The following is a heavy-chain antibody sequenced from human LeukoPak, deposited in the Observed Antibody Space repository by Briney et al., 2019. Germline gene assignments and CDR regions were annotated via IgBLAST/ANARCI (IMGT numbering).Heavy chain of an antibody. Sequence: TGGSLRLSCAASGLTFSSYAMSWVRQAPGKGLEWVSAISGSGGSTYYADSVKGRFTISRDNSKNTLYLQMNSLRAEDTAVYYCAKVYGGNSSGYWGQGTLVTVSS. D-gene: IGHD4-23*01. CDR2: ISGSGGST. CDR1: GLTFSSYA. V-gene: IGHV3-23*01. J-gene: IGHJ4*02. CDR3: AKVYGGNSSGY.